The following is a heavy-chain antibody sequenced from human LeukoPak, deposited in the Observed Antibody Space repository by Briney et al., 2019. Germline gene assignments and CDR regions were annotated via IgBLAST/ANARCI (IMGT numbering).Heavy chain of an antibody. CDR3: AKDPAAIGYCSGGTCYSPGLS. Sequence: GGSLRLSCAASGFTFSSYGMIWVRQAPGKGLEWVSSISGSAGSTYYADSVKGRFTISRDNSKSTLYLQMNSLRAEDTAVYYCAKDPAAIGYCSGGTCYSPGLSWGQGTLVTVSS. CDR2: ISGSAGST. V-gene: IGHV3-23*01. J-gene: IGHJ4*02. CDR1: GFTFSSYG. D-gene: IGHD2-15*01.